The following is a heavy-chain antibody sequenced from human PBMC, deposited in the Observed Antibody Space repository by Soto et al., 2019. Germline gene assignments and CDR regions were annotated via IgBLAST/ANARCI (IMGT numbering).Heavy chain of an antibody. CDR3: ARDSNWFDP. V-gene: IGHV4-34*01. Sequence: PSETLSLTCAIYGESLNYYYWSWIRQSPGQGLEWIGEIYESGGTNYNPSLKGRATISAVWSAQQMSLELKSVTAADTAVYYCARDSNWFDPWGQGTLVTVSS. CDR1: GESLNYYY. CDR2: IYESGGT. J-gene: IGHJ5*02.